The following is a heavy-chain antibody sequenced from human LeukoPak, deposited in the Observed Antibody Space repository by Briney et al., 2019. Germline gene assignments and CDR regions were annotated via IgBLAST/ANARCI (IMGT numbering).Heavy chain of an antibody. V-gene: IGHV3-30*04. D-gene: IGHD1-26*01. CDR3: ARDLHSGSYLDY. CDR2: ISYDGRNK. CDR1: GFTFSSYA. Sequence: GGSLRLSCAASGFTFSSYAMHWVRQAPGKGLEWVAVISYDGRNKYYADSVKGRFTISRDNSKNTLYLQMNSLRADDTAVYYCARDLHSGSYLDYWGQGTLVTVSS. J-gene: IGHJ4*02.